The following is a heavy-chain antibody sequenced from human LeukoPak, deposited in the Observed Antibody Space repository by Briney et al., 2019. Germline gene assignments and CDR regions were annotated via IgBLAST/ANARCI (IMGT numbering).Heavy chain of an antibody. V-gene: IGHV3-49*04. CDR1: GFMFGDYD. CDR3: TRPSPITMIGVVPPPED. D-gene: IGHD3-3*01. Sequence: LRLSCRTSGFMFGDYDMSWVRQPPGKGMEWVGFIRSKAYGETTEYAASVKARFTITRDDSKGIAYLHMKSLKMGDTGVYYCTRPSPITMIGVVPPPEDWGQGTLVTVSS. J-gene: IGHJ4*02. CDR2: IRSKAYGETT.